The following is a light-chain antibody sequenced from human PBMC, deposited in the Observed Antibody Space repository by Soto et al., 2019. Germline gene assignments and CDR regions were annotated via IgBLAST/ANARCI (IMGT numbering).Light chain of an antibody. CDR3: SSYTSSSSYV. CDR2: EVN. CDR1: SSDIGAYDY. V-gene: IGLV2-14*01. Sequence: QSALTQPASLSGSPGQSITISCTGTSSDIGAYDYVSWFQQHPGKAPKLMISEVNNRPSGVSNRFSGSKSGNTAYLTISGLQVEDEADYYCSSYTSSSSYVFGTGTKLTVL. J-gene: IGLJ1*01.